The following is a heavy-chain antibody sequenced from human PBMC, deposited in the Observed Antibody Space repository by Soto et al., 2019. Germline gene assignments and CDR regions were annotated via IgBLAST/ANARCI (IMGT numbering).Heavy chain of an antibody. D-gene: IGHD6-19*01. V-gene: IGHV1-69*13. J-gene: IGHJ4*02. Sequence: SVEVSCRASGGTFSSDAVSWVRQAPGQGLEWMGGLIPILGTTHYAQKFQGRVTITADESTNTAYMELSSLRSDDTAVYYCARASGYVSGWYHDYWGQGTRVTVSS. CDR1: GGTFSSDA. CDR3: ARASGYVSGWYHDY. CDR2: LIPILGTT.